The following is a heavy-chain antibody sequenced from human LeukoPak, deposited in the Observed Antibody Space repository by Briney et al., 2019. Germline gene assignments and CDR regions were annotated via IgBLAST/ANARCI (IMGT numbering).Heavy chain of an antibody. Sequence: SETLSLTCPVSGGSISSSSYYWGWIRQPPGKGLEWIGTIYYSGSTYYNPSLKSRVTISVDTSENQFSLKLRSVTAADTAVYYCATGYTSNCPYNWGQGTLVTVSS. CDR3: ATGYTSNCPYN. V-gene: IGHV4-39*01. J-gene: IGHJ4*02. D-gene: IGHD6-13*01. CDR1: GGSISSSSYY. CDR2: IYYSGST.